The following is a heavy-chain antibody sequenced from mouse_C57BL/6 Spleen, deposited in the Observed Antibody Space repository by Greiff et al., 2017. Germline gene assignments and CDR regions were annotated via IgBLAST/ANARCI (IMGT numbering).Heavy chain of an antibody. Sequence: QVHVKQPGAELVKPGASVKMSCKASGYTFTSYWITWVKQRPGQGLEWIGEIYPGSGSTNYNEKFKGKATLTVDTSSSTAYMQLSSLTSEDSAVYYCARELGVYFDVWGTGTTGTVAS. CDR1: GYTFTSYW. CDR2: IYPGSGST. V-gene: IGHV1-55*01. J-gene: IGHJ1*03. D-gene: IGHD4-1*01. CDR3: ARELGVYFDV.